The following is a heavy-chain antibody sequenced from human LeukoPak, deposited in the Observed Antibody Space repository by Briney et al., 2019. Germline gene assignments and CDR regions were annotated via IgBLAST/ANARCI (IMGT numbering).Heavy chain of an antibody. CDR3: ATAGVQWLDPHWFDP. Sequence: PSETLSLTCTVSGGSISSYNWSWIRQPPGKGLEWIGCIYNSGNTNYNPSLKSRVSISVDTSKNQFSLKLSSVTAEDTAVYYCATAGVQWLDPHWFDPWGQGTLVTVSS. J-gene: IGHJ5*02. CDR1: GGSISSYN. D-gene: IGHD6-19*01. CDR2: IYNSGNT. V-gene: IGHV4-59*01.